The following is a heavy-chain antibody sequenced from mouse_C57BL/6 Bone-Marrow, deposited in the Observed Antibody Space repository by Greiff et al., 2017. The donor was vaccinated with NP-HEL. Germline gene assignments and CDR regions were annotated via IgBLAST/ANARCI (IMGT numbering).Heavy chain of an antibody. Sequence: EVQLVESGGGLVQPGGSLSLSCAASGFTFTDYYMSWVRQPPGKALEWLGFIRNKANGYTSEYSAFVKGRFTISRDNSQSILYLQINALRAEDSATYYCARYWGYYLCCSHWYFDVWGTGTTATVSS. D-gene: IGHD1-1*01. CDR1: GFTFTDYY. V-gene: IGHV7-3*01. J-gene: IGHJ1*03. CDR3: ARYWGYYLCCSHWYFDV. CDR2: IRNKANGYTS.